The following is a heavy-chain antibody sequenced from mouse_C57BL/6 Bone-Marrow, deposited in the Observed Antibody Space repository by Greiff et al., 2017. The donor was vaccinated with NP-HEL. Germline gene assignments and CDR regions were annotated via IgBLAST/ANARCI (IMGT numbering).Heavy chain of an antibody. Sequence: VMLVESGPGLVAPSQSLSITCTVSGFSLTSYAISWVRQPPGKGLEWLGVIWTGGGTNYNSALKSRLSISKDNSKSQFFLKMNSLQTDDTARYYCARHYYGSSYNFDYWGQGTTLTVSS. CDR3: ARHYYGSSYNFDY. V-gene: IGHV2-9-1*01. D-gene: IGHD1-1*01. J-gene: IGHJ2*01. CDR2: IWTGGGT. CDR1: GFSLTSYA.